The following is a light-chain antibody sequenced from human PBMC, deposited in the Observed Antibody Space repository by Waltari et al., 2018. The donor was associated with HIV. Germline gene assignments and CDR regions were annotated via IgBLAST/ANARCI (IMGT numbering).Light chain of an antibody. CDR2: YDS. V-gene: IGLV3-21*04. CDR3: QVWDSSSDTYV. J-gene: IGLJ1*01. CDR1: NTGSKS. Sequence: SYVLTQPPSVSVAPGKTARITCGGNNTGSKSVKWYQQKPGPAPVLVIYYDSDRPSGIPERFSGSNSGNTAPLTISRVEAGDEVDYYCQVWDSSSDTYVIGAGTKVTVL.